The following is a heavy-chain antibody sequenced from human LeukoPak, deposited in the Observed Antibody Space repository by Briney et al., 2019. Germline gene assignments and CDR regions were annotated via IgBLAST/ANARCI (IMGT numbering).Heavy chain of an antibody. CDR2: ISYDGSNK. CDR1: GFTFSSYA. J-gene: IGHJ4*02. D-gene: IGHD4-4*01. CDR3: ARDRSRATVSTFDC. V-gene: IGHV3-30-3*01. Sequence: GGSLRLSCAASGFTFSSYAMHWVRQAPGKGLEWVAVISYDGSNKYYADSVKGRFTISRDNSKNTLYLQMNSLRAEDTAVYYCARDRSRATVSTFDCWGQGTLVTVSS.